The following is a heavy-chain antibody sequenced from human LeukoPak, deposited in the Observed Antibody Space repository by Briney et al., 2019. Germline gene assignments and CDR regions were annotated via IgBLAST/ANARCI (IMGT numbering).Heavy chain of an antibody. Sequence: SATLSLTFTVSGGSLSISSYYWGWIRQPPGKGLEWIGSIFYSGSTYYNPSLKSRVTISVDTSKNQFSLKLSSVTAADTAVYYCARDSTLRWPFDYWGQGTLVTVSS. CDR1: GGSLSISSYY. D-gene: IGHD4-23*01. CDR2: IFYSGST. J-gene: IGHJ4*02. CDR3: ARDSTLRWPFDY. V-gene: IGHV4-39*07.